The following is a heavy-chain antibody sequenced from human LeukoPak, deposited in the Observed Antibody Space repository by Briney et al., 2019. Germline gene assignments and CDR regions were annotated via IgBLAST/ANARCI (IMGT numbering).Heavy chain of an antibody. V-gene: IGHV1-2*02. D-gene: IGHD5-24*01. CDR1: GYTFTDYY. J-gene: IGHJ4*02. Sequence: ASVKVSCKASGYTFTDYYMHWVRQAPGQGLEWMGWLNPNSGDTNYAQKFQGRVSMTRDSSISIAYMDLSDLRSDDTAVYSCARGRNIEMTTMSGGSDYWGQGTLVTVSS. CDR3: ARGRNIEMTTMSGGSDY. CDR2: LNPNSGDT.